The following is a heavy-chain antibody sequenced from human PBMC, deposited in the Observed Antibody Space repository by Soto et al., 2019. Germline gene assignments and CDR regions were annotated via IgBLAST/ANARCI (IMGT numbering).Heavy chain of an antibody. CDR3: ARYGASDLLGATELDY. CDR1: GFTFSSYG. CDR2: IWYDGSNK. V-gene: IGHV3-33*01. D-gene: IGHD1-26*01. J-gene: IGHJ4*02. Sequence: QVQLVESGGGVVQPGRSLRLSCAASGFTFSSYGMHWVRQAPGKGLEWVAVIWYDGSNKYYADSVKGRFTISRDNSKNTLYLQMNSQRTEDTAVYYCARYGASDLLGATELDYWGQGTLVTVSS.